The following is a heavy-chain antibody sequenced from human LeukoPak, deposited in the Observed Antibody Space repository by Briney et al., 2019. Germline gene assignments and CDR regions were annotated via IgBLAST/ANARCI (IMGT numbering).Heavy chain of an antibody. Sequence: PSETLSLTCTVSGDSISSGNYYWGWIRQPPGKELEWIGSPSLKSRVTISVDTSKNQFSLKLSSVTAADTAVYYCARRVSYRNCFDPWGQGTLVTVSS. CDR1: GDSISSGNYY. J-gene: IGHJ5*02. CDR3: ARRVSYRNCFDP. D-gene: IGHD1-26*01. V-gene: IGHV4-39*01.